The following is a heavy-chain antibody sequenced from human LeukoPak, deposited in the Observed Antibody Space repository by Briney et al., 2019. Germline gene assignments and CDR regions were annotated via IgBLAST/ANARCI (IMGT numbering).Heavy chain of an antibody. CDR3: TTNIHYDSSGRPFDY. V-gene: IGHV3-15*01. D-gene: IGHD3-22*01. Sequence: GGSLRLSCAASGFTFSNAWMRWVRQAPGKGLEWVGRTKTKTDGGTTDYAAPVEGRFTISRDDSKNTLYLQMNSLKTEDTAVYYCTTNIHYDSSGRPFDYWGQGTLVTVSS. CDR1: GFTFSNAW. J-gene: IGHJ4*02. CDR2: TKTKTDGGTT.